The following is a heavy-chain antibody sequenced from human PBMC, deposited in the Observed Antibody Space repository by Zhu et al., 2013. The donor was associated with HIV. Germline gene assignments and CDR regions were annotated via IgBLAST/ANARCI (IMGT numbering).Heavy chain of an antibody. CDR2: MNPKSGNT. CDR1: GHTFTSYD. CDR3: ARGSYRRMYYFDY. Sequence: QVQLVQSGAEVKKPGASVKVSCKASGHTFTSYDINWVRQVSGQGLEWMAWMNPKSGNTGYAQNFQGRVSITRNTSISTAYMELSSLKSEDTAVYYCARGSYRRMYYFDYWGQGTLVTVSS. J-gene: IGHJ4*02. V-gene: IGHV1-8*03. D-gene: IGHD2-15*01.